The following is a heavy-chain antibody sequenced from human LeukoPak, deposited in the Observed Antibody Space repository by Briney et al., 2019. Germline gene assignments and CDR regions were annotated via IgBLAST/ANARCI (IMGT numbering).Heavy chain of an antibody. D-gene: IGHD6-13*01. Sequence: RGSLRLSCAASGFTFSSYWMHSVREAPGKGLVWVSRINSDGSSTSYADSVKGRFTISRENAKNTLCLQMNSLRAEDTAVYYCARDFPGLAAAGTPDYWGQGTLVTVSS. CDR3: ARDFPGLAAAGTPDY. V-gene: IGHV3-74*01. CDR1: GFTFSSYW. J-gene: IGHJ4*02. CDR2: INSDGSST.